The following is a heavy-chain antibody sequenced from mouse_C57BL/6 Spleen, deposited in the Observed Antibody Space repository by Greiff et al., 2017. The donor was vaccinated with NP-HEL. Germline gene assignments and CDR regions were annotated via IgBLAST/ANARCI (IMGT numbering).Heavy chain of an antibody. Sequence: EVQLQQSGPELVKPGASVRISCTASGYSFTGYYMNWVRQSPEKSLEWIGEINPSTGGTTYNQTFKDKATLTVDKSSSTAYMQLKSVTSEDSAVYYCARLGGNYYFDYWGQGTTLTVSS. CDR2: INPSTGGT. CDR1: GYSFTGYY. CDR3: ARLGGNYYFDY. V-gene: IGHV1-42*01. J-gene: IGHJ2*01.